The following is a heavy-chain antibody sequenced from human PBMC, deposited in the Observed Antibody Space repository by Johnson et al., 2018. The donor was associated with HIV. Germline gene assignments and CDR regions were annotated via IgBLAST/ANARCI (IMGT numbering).Heavy chain of an antibody. CDR2: INWNGGST. J-gene: IGHJ3*02. CDR1: GFTFDDSG. V-gene: IGHV3-20*04. CDR3: ATHYYDSINAFDI. Sequence: VQLVESGGGVVQPGGSLRLSCEASGFTFDDSGMSWVRQAPGKGLEWVSGINWNGGSTGYADSVKGRFTISRDNAKKSLYLQMNSLRAEDTAWYYCATHYYDSINAFDIWGQGPMVTVSS. D-gene: IGHD3-22*01.